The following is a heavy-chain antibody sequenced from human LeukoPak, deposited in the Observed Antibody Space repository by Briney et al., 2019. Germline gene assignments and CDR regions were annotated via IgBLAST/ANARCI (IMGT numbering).Heavy chain of an antibody. V-gene: IGHV4-59*12. J-gene: IGHJ4*02. CDR1: GGSISSYY. CDR2: IYFSGST. CDR3: ARENDRYGRIDY. Sequence: SETLSLTCTVSGGSISSYYWSWIRQPPGKGLEWIGYIYFSGSTNYSPSLKSRVTISVDTSKNQFSLKLSSVTAADTAVYYCARENDRYGRIDYWGQGTQVTVSS. D-gene: IGHD5-18*01.